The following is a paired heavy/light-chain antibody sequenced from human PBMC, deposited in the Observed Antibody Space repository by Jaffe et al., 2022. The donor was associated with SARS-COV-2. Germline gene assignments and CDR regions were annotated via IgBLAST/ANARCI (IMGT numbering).Light chain of an antibody. Sequence: QSALTQPASVSGSPGQSITISCTGTSSDVGGYNYVSWYQQYPDKAPKLMIYDVSHRPSGVSNRFSGSKSGNTASLTISGLQAEDEADYYCNSYTSSTTWVFGGGTRLTVL. CDR1: SSDVGGYNY. CDR3: NSYTSSTTWV. CDR2: DVS. V-gene: IGLV2-14*03. J-gene: IGLJ3*02.
Heavy chain of an antibody. J-gene: IGHJ5*01. D-gene: IGHD3-22*01. CDR3: ARWGDYSPNGGVFDS. Sequence: QVHLVESGGGVVQPGTSLRLSCAASGFIFRNYGMYWVRQAPGKGLEWVAVIWHDGGKKYYVDSVEGRFTVSRDNPRNTVYLQMNSLRVEDTAVYYCARWGDYSPNGGVFDSWGQGTLVTVSS. V-gene: IGHV3-33*01. CDR1: GFIFRNYG. CDR2: IWHDGGKK.